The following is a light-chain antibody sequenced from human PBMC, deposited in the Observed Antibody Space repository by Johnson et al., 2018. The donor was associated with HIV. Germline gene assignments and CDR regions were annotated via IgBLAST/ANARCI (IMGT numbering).Light chain of an antibody. Sequence: QSVLTQSPSVSAAPGQKVTISCSGSSSNIGNNYVSWYQQLPGTAPKLLIYDNNQRPSGIPDRFSGSKSGTSATLGITGLQTGDEADYYCETWDSSLSGVFGTGTKVTFL. CDR1: SSNIGNNY. J-gene: IGLJ1*01. CDR3: ETWDSSLSGV. V-gene: IGLV1-51*01. CDR2: DNN.